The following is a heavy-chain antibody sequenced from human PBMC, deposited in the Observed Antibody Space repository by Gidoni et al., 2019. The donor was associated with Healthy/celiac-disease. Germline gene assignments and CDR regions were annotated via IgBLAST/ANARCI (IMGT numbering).Heavy chain of an antibody. D-gene: IGHD1-26*01. V-gene: IGHV1-69*06. J-gene: IGHJ6*02. CDR2: IIPSFGTA. Sequence: QVQLVQSGAEVTKPGSSVKVSCKASGGTFSSYAISWVRQAPGQGLEWMGGIIPSFGTANYAQKFQGRVTITADKSTSTAYMELSSLRSEDTAVYYCARASRVGATYYYYGMDVWGQGTTVTVSS. CDR3: ARASRVGATYYYYGMDV. CDR1: GGTFSSYA.